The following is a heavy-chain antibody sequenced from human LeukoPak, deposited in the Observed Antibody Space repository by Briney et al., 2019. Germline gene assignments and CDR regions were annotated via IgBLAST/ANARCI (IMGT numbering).Heavy chain of an antibody. CDR1: GFTFSSYW. J-gene: IGHJ3*02. CDR2: INSDGSST. CDR3: AIMAGAGGWWTDDAFDI. V-gene: IGHV3-74*01. Sequence: GGSLRLSCAASGFTFSSYWMHWVRQAPGKGLVWVSRINSDGSSTSYADSVKGRFTIPRDNAKNTLYLQMNSLRAEDTAVYYCAIMAGAGGWWTDDAFDIWGQGTMVTVSS. D-gene: IGHD2-8*02.